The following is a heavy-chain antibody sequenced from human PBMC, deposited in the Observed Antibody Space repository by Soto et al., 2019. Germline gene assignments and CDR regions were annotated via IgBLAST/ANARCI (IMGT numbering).Heavy chain of an antibody. V-gene: IGHV3-23*01. CDR3: AKGPTIFGLVISHPFSYGLDF. Sequence: LRLSCAASRLTFSSYAMSWVRQAPGKGLEWVSAISSSAASTYSADSVKGRFTISRDNSKNTLYLQMNSLRAEDTAVYYCAKGPTIFGLVISHPFSYGLDFWGQGTTLSGSS. D-gene: IGHD3-3*01. J-gene: IGHJ6*02. CDR1: RLTFSSYA. CDR2: ISSSAAST.